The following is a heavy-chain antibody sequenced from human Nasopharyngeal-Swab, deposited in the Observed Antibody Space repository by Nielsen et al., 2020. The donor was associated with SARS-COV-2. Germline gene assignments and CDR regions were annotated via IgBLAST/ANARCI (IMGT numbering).Heavy chain of an antibody. CDR2: ISFDGSNK. D-gene: IGHD3-3*01. V-gene: IGHV3-30*03. CDR1: GFSFSSYA. Sequence: GGSLRLSCVASGFSFSSYAMHWVRQAPGKGLEWVAVISFDGSNKYYADSVKGRLTISRDSSKNTLYLQMNSLRAEDTAVYYCARSESEHYDFWSATGNNWFDPWDQGTLVTVSS. J-gene: IGHJ5*02. CDR3: ARSESEHYDFWSATGNNWFDP.